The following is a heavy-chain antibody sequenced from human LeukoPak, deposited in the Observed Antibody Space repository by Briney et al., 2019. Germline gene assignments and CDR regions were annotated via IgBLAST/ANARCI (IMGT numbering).Heavy chain of an antibody. Sequence: SETLSLTCTVSGGSISSYYWSWIRQPPGKGLEWIGYMFHSGSTNYNPSLKSRVTISVDTSKNQFSLKLSSVTAADTAVYYCARGYCSSTSCLRNGMDVWGQGTTVTVSS. CDR1: GGSISSYY. V-gene: IGHV4-59*01. J-gene: IGHJ6*02. D-gene: IGHD2-2*01. CDR2: MFHSGST. CDR3: ARGYCSSTSCLRNGMDV.